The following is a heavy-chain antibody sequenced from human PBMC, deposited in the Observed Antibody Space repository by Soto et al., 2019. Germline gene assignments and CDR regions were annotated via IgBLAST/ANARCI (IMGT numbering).Heavy chain of an antibody. Sequence: QLMEYGGGLVQPGGSLRLSCAASSFTFGAYWMSWVRQAPGKGLEWVATIKPDGSEQYYMDSLKGRFTVSRDNGKTSLFLHMNSLRAEDTAVYYCCLTMIGGVLIDFPWGPGTLVVVSS. J-gene: IGHJ5*02. V-gene: IGHV3-7*01. CDR1: SFTFGAYW. CDR3: CLTMIGGVLIDFP. D-gene: IGHD3-10*01. CDR2: IKPDGSEQ.